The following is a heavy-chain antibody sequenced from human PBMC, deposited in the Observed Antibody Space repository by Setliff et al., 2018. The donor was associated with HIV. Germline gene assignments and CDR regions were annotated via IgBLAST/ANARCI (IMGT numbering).Heavy chain of an antibody. CDR2: IISILEIT. CDR3: AGPRGDEAFDI. Sequence: SVKVSCKASGGTSSTNAMNWVRQAPGQGLEWIGQIISILEITDYAQKLQGSVTITADGPTNTFYMELSGLRSDDTAVYYCAGPRGDEAFDIWGQGTMVTVSS. CDR1: GGTSSTNA. D-gene: IGHD3-10*01. V-gene: IGHV1-69*10. J-gene: IGHJ3*02.